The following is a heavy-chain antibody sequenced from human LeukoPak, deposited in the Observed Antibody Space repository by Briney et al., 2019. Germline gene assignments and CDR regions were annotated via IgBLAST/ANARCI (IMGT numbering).Heavy chain of an antibody. CDR2: INHSGST. CDR3: ARGTHSRYYYYYYGMDV. V-gene: IGHV4-34*01. CDR1: GGSFSGYY. J-gene: IGHJ6*02. Sequence: PSETLSLTCAVYGGSFSGYYWSWIRQPPGKGLEWIGEINHSGSTNYNPSLKSRVTISVDTSKNQFSLKLSSVTAADTAVYYCARGTHSRYYYYYYGMDVWGQGTTVTVSS. D-gene: IGHD3-16*02.